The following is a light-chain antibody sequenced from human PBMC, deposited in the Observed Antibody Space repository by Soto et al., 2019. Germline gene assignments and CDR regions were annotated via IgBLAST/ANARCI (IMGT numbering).Light chain of an antibody. V-gene: IGKV3-20*01. CDR2: GAS. Sequence: EIVLTQSPGTLSLSPGERATLSCRASQSVTNSYLAWYQQNPGRAPRLLMYGASTRATGIPDRFSGSGSGTDFILTISRLEPEDFAVYYCQQYGNSPWTFGQGTKVEIK. J-gene: IGKJ1*01. CDR3: QQYGNSPWT. CDR1: QSVTNSY.